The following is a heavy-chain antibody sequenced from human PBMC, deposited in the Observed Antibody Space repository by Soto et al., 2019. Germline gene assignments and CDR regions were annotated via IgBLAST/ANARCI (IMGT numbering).Heavy chain of an antibody. CDR2: IYYDGNT. CDR1: GDSITSSSHY. Sequence: QLQLQESGPGLVKPSETLSLTCTVSGDSITSSSHYWGWILQPPGKGLECIANIYYDGNTYYNPSLQGRVAISLDTSKNQFSLRLNSLTAADTAVYYCARSSIEPRVFMYPFDSGGQGTLVTVSS. CDR3: ARSSIEPRVFMYPFDS. V-gene: IGHV4-39*01. J-gene: IGHJ4*02. D-gene: IGHD6-6*01.